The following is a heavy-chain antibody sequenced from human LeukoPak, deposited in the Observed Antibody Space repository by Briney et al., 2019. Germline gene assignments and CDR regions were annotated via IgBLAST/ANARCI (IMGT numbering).Heavy chain of an antibody. D-gene: IGHD2-21*02. J-gene: IGHJ4*02. CDR2: ISSSNSTI. CDR1: GFTFSSYS. V-gene: IGHV3-48*01. CDR3: AKGSLYCGGDCYSDY. Sequence: PGGSLRLSCAASGFTFSSYSMNWVRQAPGKGLEWVSYISSSNSTIYYADSVKGRFTISRDNSKNTLYLQMNSLRAEDTAVYYCAKGSLYCGGDCYSDYWGQGTLVTVSS.